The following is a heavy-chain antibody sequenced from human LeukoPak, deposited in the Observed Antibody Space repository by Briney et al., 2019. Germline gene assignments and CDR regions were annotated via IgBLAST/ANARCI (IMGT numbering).Heavy chain of an antibody. CDR2: IYYSGST. D-gene: IGHD3-22*01. Sequence: SQTLSLTCTVSGGSISNGDYYWSWIRQPPGKGLEWIGYIYYSGSTYYNPSLKSRVTISVDTSKNQFSLKLSSVTAADTAVYYCDRDSLGLLSTGNWGQGTLVTVSS. CDR3: DRDSLGLLSTGN. CDR1: GGSISNGDYY. V-gene: IGHV4-30-4*08. J-gene: IGHJ4*02.